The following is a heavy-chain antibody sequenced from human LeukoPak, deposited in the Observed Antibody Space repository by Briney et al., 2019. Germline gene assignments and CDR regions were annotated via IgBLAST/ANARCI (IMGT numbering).Heavy chain of an antibody. Sequence: GGSLRLSCAASGFTFSSYAMSWVRQAPGKGLEWVSAISGSGGSTYYADSVKGRFTTSRDNSKNTLYLQMNSLRAEDTAVYYCAKGGYCRGGSYYSVDEYFQHWGQGTLVTVSS. D-gene: IGHD2-15*01. V-gene: IGHV3-23*01. J-gene: IGHJ1*01. CDR3: AKGGYCRGGSYYSVDEYFQH. CDR1: GFTFSSYA. CDR2: ISGSGGST.